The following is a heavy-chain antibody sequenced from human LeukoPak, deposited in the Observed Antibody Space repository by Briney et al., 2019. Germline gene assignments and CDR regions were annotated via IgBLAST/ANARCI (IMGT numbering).Heavy chain of an antibody. J-gene: IGHJ4*02. CDR1: GGSITSYY. CDR3: AREFSGTSIAARVFDS. Sequence: SETLSLTCTVSGGSITSYYWTYIRQPAGKGLEWIGRIHTSGSTNYNPSLKSQATMSVDTSKNQFSLNLSSVTAAHTAMYYCAREFSGTSIAARVFDSWGQGTLVTISS. D-gene: IGHD6-6*01. CDR2: IHTSGST. V-gene: IGHV4-4*07.